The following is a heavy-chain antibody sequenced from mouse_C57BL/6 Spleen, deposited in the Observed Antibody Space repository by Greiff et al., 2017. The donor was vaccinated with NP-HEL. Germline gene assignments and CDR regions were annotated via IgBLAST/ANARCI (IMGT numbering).Heavy chain of an antibody. J-gene: IGHJ4*01. CDR3: ARRGGYDYDLDYYAMDY. D-gene: IGHD2-4*01. CDR2: IYWDDDK. V-gene: IGHV8-12*01. CDR1: GFSLSTSGMG. Sequence: QVTLKVSGPGILQSSQTLSLTCSFSGFSLSTSGMGVSWIRQPSGKGLEWLAHIYWDDDKRYNPSLKSRLTLSKDTSRNQVFLKITSVDTADTATDDCARRGGYDYDLDYYAMDYWGQGTSVTVSS.